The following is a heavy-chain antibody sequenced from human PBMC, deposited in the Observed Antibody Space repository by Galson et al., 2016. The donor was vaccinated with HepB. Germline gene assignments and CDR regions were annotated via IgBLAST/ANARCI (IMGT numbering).Heavy chain of an antibody. CDR2: IYYSGST. D-gene: IGHD2-2*01. J-gene: IGHJ3*02. Sequence: SETLSLTCTVSGGSMTSYYWNWIRQPPGKGLEWIGYIYYSGSTNYNPSLSSRVTISLDTSKRQFSLKLSSVTAADTAVYYCARAVCSSTSCPKRGAFDIWGQGTMVTVSS. CDR1: GGSMTSYY. CDR3: ARAVCSSTSCPKRGAFDI. V-gene: IGHV4-59*01.